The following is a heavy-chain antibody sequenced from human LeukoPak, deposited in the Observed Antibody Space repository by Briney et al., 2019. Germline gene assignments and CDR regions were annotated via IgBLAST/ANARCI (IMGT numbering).Heavy chain of an antibody. CDR3: ATAQDLGYYFDY. J-gene: IGHJ4*02. D-gene: IGHD7-27*01. V-gene: IGHV1-24*01. Sequence: GASVKVSCKVSGYTLTELSMHWVRQAPGKGLEWVGGFDPEDGETIYAQKFQGRVTMTEDTSTDTDYMELSSLRSEDTAVYYCATAQDLGYYFDYWGQGTLVTVSS. CDR2: FDPEDGET. CDR1: GYTLTELS.